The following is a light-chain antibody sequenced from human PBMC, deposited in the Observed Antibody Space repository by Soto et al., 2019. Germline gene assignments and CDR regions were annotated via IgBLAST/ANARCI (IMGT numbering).Light chain of an antibody. Sequence: EIVMTQSPATLSVSPGERATLSCRASQSVSSNLAWYQQKPGQAPRLLIYGASTRATGIPARFSGSGSGTEFTLTISSLQSEDFVVYYCQQYNNWPLTLGGGTKVEIK. CDR2: GAS. J-gene: IGKJ4*01. V-gene: IGKV3D-15*01. CDR1: QSVSSN. CDR3: QQYNNWPLT.